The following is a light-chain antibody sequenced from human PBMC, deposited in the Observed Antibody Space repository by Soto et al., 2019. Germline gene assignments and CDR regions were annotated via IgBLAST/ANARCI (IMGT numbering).Light chain of an antibody. CDR1: QSVAGSS. J-gene: IGKJ4*01. Sequence: EIMLTQSPGTLSLSPGDRATLSCRASQSVAGSSFAWYQQKPAQAPRLLIYAASNRATGIPARFSGSGSGTDFSLIINGLEPEDFAVYFCQQYGSSHLTFGGGTKVDIK. CDR2: AAS. CDR3: QQYGSSHLT. V-gene: IGKV3-20*01.